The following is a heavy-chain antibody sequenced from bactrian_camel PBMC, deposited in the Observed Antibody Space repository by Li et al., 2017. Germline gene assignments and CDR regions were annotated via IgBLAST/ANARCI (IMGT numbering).Heavy chain of an antibody. D-gene: IGHD2*01. CDR2: IRSDGTT. V-gene: IGHV3S53*01. J-gene: IGHJ4*01. CDR3: AAECRGQRVCADSYCTSGQDY. Sequence: HVQLVESGGGSVQAGGSLKLSCVIYSEYYIRNCRMAWYRQAPGKERAMVSTIRSDGTTNYVDSVKGRFTIAQDSTKNTLYLQMNRLNPDDTAVYYCAAECRGQRVCADSYCTSGQDYWGQGTQVTVS. CDR1: EYYIRNCR.